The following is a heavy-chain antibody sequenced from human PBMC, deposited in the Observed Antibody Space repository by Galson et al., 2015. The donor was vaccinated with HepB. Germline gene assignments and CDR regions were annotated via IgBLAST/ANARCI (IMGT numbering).Heavy chain of an antibody. V-gene: IGHV4-4*07. Sequence: SETLSLTCTVSGGSISSYYWNWIRQPAGKGLEWIGRIYTSGSTNYNPSLKSRVTMSVDTSKNQFSLKLSSVTAADTAAYYCAREQQLVRNYYYGMDVWGQGTLVTVSS. D-gene: IGHD6-13*01. CDR3: AREQQLVRNYYYGMDV. CDR1: GGSISSYY. CDR2: IYTSGST. J-gene: IGHJ6*02.